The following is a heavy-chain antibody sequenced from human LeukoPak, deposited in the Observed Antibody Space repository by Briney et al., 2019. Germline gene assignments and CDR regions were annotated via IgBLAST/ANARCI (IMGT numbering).Heavy chain of an antibody. V-gene: IGHV3-53*01. CDR3: ARATRVSGESPCFDY. D-gene: IGHD3-10*01. CDR1: GFTFSSYW. Sequence: GGSLRLSCAASGFTFSSYWMHWVRQAPGKGLEWVSVIYSGGSTYYADSAKGRFTISRDNSKNTLYLQMNSLRAEDTAVYYCARATRVSGESPCFDYWGQGTLVTVSS. J-gene: IGHJ4*02. CDR2: IYSGGST.